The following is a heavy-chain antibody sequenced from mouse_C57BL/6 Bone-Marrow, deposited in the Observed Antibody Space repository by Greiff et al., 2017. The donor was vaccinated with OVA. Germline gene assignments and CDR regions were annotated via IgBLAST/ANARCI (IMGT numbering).Heavy chain of an antibody. D-gene: IGHD2-3*01. CDR3: AREGSYDGYYTFAY. J-gene: IGHJ3*01. Sequence: VKLVESGPELVKPGASVKISCKASGYAFSSSWMNWVKQRPGKGLEWIGRIYPGDGDTNYNGKFKGKATLTADKSSSTAYMQLSSLTSEDSAVYFCAREGSYDGYYTFAYWGQGTLVTVSA. V-gene: IGHV1-82*01. CDR2: IYPGDGDT. CDR1: GYAFSSSW.